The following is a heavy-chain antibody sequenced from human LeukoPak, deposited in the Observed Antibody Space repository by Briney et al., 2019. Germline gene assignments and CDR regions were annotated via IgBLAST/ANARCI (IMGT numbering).Heavy chain of an antibody. Sequence: ASVKVSCKASGYTFTSYGISWVRQAPGQGLEWMGWISAYNGNTNYAQKLQGRVTMTTDTSTSTAYMELRSLRSDDTAVYYCARVSGAYSGGWYCDYWGQGTLVTVSS. CDR3: ARVSGAYSGGWYCDY. J-gene: IGHJ4*02. V-gene: IGHV1-18*01. CDR1: GYTFTSYG. D-gene: IGHD6-19*01. CDR2: ISAYNGNT.